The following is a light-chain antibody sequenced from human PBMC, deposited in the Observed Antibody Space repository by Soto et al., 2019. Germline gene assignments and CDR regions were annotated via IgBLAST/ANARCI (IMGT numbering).Light chain of an antibody. Sequence: NFMLTQPHSVSESPGKTVTISCTRSSGSIASTYVQWYQQRPGSAPTTVIYEYNQRPSGVPDRFSGSIDSSSNSASLTISGLKAEDEADYYCQSYCSTSHVIFVVGTKLTVL. CDR3: QSYCSTSHVI. CDR2: EYN. CDR1: SGSIASTY. V-gene: IGLV6-57*04. J-gene: IGLJ2*01.